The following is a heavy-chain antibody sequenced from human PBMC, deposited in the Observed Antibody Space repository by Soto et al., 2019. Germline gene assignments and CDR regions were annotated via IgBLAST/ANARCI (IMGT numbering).Heavy chain of an antibody. V-gene: IGHV1-46*02. CDR1: GFTLNRSY. CDR3: AVSSLEPNDAFDV. CDR2: INLGGATT. D-gene: IGHD6-6*01. J-gene: IGHJ3*01. Sequence: ASVKVSCKASGFTLNRSYMHWVRQAPRQGLEWMGIINLGGATTIYAQKFQGRVTVTRDTSTSTVYIQLSSLRSDDTAVYYCAVSSLEPNDAFDVWGQGTLVTVSS.